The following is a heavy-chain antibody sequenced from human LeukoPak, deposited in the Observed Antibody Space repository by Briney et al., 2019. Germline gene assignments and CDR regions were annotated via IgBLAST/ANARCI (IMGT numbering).Heavy chain of an antibody. CDR2: ISGSGGST. CDR3: AKPKVGAKYYYGMDV. J-gene: IGHJ6*02. Sequence: GGSLRLSCAASGFTFSSYWMSWVRQAPGKGLEWVSAISGSGGSTYYADSVKGRFTISRDSSKNTVYLQMNSLRAEDMAVYYCAKPKVGAKYYYGMDVWGQGTTVTVSS. D-gene: IGHD1-26*01. CDR1: GFTFSSYW. V-gene: IGHV3-23*01.